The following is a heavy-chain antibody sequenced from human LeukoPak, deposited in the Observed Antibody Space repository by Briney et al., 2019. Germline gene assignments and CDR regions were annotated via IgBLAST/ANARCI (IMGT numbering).Heavy chain of an antibody. CDR2: INPNSGGT. Sequence: ASVKVSCRASGYTFTGYYMHWVRQAPGQGLERMGWINPNSGGTNYAQKFQGRVTMTRDTSISTAYMELSRLRSDDTAVYYCARVLRRPGTNWFDPWGQGTLVTVSS. D-gene: IGHD1-1*01. CDR1: GYTFTGYY. V-gene: IGHV1-2*02. J-gene: IGHJ5*02. CDR3: ARVLRRPGTNWFDP.